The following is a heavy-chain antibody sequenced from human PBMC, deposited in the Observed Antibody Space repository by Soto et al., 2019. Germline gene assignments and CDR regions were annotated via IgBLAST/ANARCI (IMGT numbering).Heavy chain of an antibody. V-gene: IGHV4-31*03. J-gene: IGHJ4*02. Sequence: PSETLSLTCTVSGGSISSGGYYWSWIRQHPGKGLEWIGYIYYSGSTYYNPSLKSRVTISVDTSKNQFSLKLSSVTAADTAVYYCARNKYYYDSSGSPNFDYWGQGTLVTVPS. D-gene: IGHD3-22*01. CDR2: IYYSGST. CDR1: GGSISSGGYY. CDR3: ARNKYYYDSSGSPNFDY.